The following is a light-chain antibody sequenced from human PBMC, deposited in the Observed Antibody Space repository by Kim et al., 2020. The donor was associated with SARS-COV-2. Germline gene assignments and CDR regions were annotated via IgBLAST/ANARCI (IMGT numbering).Light chain of an antibody. Sequence: QSALTQPPSVSGSPGQSVTISCTGTSSDVGSYNRVSWYQQPPGTAPKLMIYEVSNRPSGVPDRFSGSKSGNTASLTISGLQAEDEADYYCSSYTSSSTWDVGTGTKGNGL. J-gene: IGLJ1*01. V-gene: IGLV2-18*02. CDR3: SSYTSSSTWD. CDR2: EVS. CDR1: SSDVGSYNR.